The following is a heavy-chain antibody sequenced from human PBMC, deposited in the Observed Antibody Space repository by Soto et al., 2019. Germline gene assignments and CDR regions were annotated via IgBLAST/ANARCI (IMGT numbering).Heavy chain of an antibody. CDR1: GFTFSSYA. Sequence: LGGSLRLSCAASGFTFSSYAMHWVRQAPGKGLEWVAVISYDGSNKYYADSVKGRFTISRDNSKNTLYLQMNSLRAEDTAVYYCARSQRYFDWLWDAFDISGQGTMVTV. CDR3: ARSQRYFDWLWDAFDI. CDR2: ISYDGSNK. J-gene: IGHJ3*02. D-gene: IGHD3-9*01. V-gene: IGHV3-30-3*01.